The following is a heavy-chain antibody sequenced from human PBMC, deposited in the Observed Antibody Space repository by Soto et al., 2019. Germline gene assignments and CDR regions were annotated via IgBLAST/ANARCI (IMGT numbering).Heavy chain of an antibody. Sequence: EVQLLESGGGLVQPGGSLRLSCSASGFTFSSYAMSWVRQAPGKGLEWVSGISGSGGSTYYADSVKGRVTISRDNSKNTLYLQMNSLRAEDTAVYYCAKDRAVVAGVDAFDIWGQGTMVTVSS. CDR2: ISGSGGST. J-gene: IGHJ3*02. CDR1: GFTFSSYA. D-gene: IGHD6-19*01. V-gene: IGHV3-23*01. CDR3: AKDRAVVAGVDAFDI.